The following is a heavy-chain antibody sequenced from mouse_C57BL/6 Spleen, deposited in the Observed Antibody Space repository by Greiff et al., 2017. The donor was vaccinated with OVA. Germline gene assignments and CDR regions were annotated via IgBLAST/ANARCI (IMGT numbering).Heavy chain of an antibody. J-gene: IGHJ1*03. Sequence: VQLVESDAELVKPGASVKISCKVSGYTFTDHTIHWMKQRPEQGLEWIGYIYPRDGSTKYNEKFKGKATLTADKSSSTAYMQLNSLTSEDSAVYFCARSEVYYGNDWYFDVWGTGTTVTVSS. CDR1: GYTFTDHT. V-gene: IGHV1-78*01. CDR2: IYPRDGST. D-gene: IGHD2-1*01. CDR3: ARSEVYYGNDWYFDV.